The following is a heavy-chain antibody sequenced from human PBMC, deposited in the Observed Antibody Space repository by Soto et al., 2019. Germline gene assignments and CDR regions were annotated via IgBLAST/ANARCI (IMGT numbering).Heavy chain of an antibody. CDR3: ARVPRVFRYFDY. CDR2: MFYSENT. D-gene: IGHD3-10*01. Sequence: SETLSLTCTVSGVSITSSSFLWGWIRQPPGKGLEWIATMFYSENTYYNPSLKTRVAISADTSKNQFSLKLSSVTAADTARYYCARVPRVFRYFDYWGQGTLVTVSS. CDR1: GVSITSSSFL. J-gene: IGHJ4*03. V-gene: IGHV4-39*01.